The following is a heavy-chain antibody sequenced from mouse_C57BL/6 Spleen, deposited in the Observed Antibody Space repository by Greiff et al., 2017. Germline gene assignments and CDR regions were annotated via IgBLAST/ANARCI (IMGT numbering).Heavy chain of an antibody. CDR1: GYTFTSYW. J-gene: IGHJ3*01. Sequence: QQPGAELVKPGASVKLSCKASGYTFTSYWMHWVKQRPGRGLEWIGRIDPNSGGTKYNEKFKSKATLTVDKPSSTAYMPLSSLTSEDSAVYYCARSTVVPFAYWGQGTLVTVSA. CDR2: IDPNSGGT. D-gene: IGHD1-1*01. CDR3: ARSTVVPFAY. V-gene: IGHV1-72*01.